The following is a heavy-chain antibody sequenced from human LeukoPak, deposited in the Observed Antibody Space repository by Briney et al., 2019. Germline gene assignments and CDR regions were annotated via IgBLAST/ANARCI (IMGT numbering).Heavy chain of an antibody. J-gene: IGHJ4*02. Sequence: GGSLRLSCAASGFTFSSYAMSWVRQAPGKGLEWVSAISGSGGSTYYADSVKGRFTISRDNSKNTLYLQMNSLRAEDTAVYYCARDEVSIGSSESYFDYWGQGTLVTVSS. CDR1: GFTFSSYA. D-gene: IGHD2-2*01. CDR2: ISGSGGST. V-gene: IGHV3-23*01. CDR3: ARDEVSIGSSESYFDY.